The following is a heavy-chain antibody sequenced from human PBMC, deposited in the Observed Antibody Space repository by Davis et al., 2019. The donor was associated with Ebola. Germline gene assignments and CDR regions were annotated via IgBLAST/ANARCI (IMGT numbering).Heavy chain of an antibody. CDR3: ASSGVVIT. V-gene: IGHV3-30-3*01. J-gene: IGHJ5*02. CDR1: GFTFSSYA. Sequence: GESLKISCAASGFTFSSYAMHWVRQAPGKGLEWVAVISFDGSNNYYADSAKGRFTISRDNSKNTLYLQMNSLRAEDTAVYYCASSGVVITWGQGTLVTVSS. D-gene: IGHD3-22*01. CDR2: ISFDGSNN.